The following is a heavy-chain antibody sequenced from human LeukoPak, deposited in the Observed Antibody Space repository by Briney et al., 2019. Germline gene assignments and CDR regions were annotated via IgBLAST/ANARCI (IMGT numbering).Heavy chain of an antibody. Sequence: GGSLRLSCAASGFTFSSYAMSCVRQAPGKGLEWVSAISGSGGSTYYADSVKGRFTISRDNSKNTLYLQMNSLRAEDTAVYYCAKDGITIFGVANYYYYGMDVWGQGTTVTVSS. CDR2: ISGSGGST. V-gene: IGHV3-23*01. CDR3: AKDGITIFGVANYYYYGMDV. J-gene: IGHJ6*02. CDR1: GFTFSSYA. D-gene: IGHD3-3*01.